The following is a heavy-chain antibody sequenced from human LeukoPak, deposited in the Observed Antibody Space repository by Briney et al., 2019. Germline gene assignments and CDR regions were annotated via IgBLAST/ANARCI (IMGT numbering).Heavy chain of an antibody. Sequence: SETLSLTCTVSGGSISSYYWSWIRQPPGKGLEWIGYIYYSGSTNYNPSLKSRVTISVDRSKNQLSLKLNSVTAADTAVYYCARDFGAGSYRYGMDVWGQGTAVTVSS. J-gene: IGHJ6*02. CDR1: GGSISSYY. CDR2: IYYSGST. V-gene: IGHV4-59*12. CDR3: ARDFGAGSYRYGMDV. D-gene: IGHD3-10*01.